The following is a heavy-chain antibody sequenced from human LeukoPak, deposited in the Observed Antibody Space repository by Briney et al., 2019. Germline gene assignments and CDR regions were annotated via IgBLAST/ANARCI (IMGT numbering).Heavy chain of an antibody. Sequence: KASETLSLTCAVYGGSFSGYYWSWIRQPPGKGLEWIGEINHSGSTNYNPSLKSRVTISVDTSKNQFSLKLSSVTAADTAVYYCARVKRCSSTSCYYYYYYGMDVWGQGTTVTVSS. V-gene: IGHV4-34*01. J-gene: IGHJ6*02. CDR2: INHSGST. CDR1: GGSFSGYY. CDR3: ARVKRCSSTSCYYYYYYGMDV. D-gene: IGHD2-2*01.